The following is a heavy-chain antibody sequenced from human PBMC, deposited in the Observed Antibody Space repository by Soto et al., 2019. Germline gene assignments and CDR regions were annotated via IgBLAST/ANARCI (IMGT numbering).Heavy chain of an antibody. CDR2: ISGSGETP. J-gene: IGHJ4*02. Sequence: GGSLRLSCAPSGFTFRDFAMIWVRQAPGKRLEWVSAISGSGETPYYADSVKGRFIISRDNFRNTLYLQMSSLRSEDTAVYYCASPRYFDRSYCYWGQGTLVTVSS. V-gene: IGHV3-23*01. CDR1: GFTFRDFA. CDR3: ASPRYFDRSYCY. D-gene: IGHD3-9*01.